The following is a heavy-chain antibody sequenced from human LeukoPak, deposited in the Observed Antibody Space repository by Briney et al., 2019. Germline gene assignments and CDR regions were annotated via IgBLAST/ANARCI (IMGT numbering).Heavy chain of an antibody. CDR3: ARTISSGYSGPPWFDP. D-gene: IGHD3-22*01. V-gene: IGHV4-34*01. Sequence: PSETLSLTCAVYGGSFSGYYWSWIRQPPGKGLEWIGEINHSGSTNYNPSLKSRVTISVDTSKNQFSLKLSSVTAADTAVYYCARTISSGYSGPPWFDPWGQGTLVTVSS. CDR1: GGSFSGYY. J-gene: IGHJ5*02. CDR2: INHSGST.